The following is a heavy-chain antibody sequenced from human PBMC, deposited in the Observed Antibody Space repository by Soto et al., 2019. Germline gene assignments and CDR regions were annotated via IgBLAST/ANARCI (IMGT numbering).Heavy chain of an antibody. CDR1: GDSLSSSRYH. CDR2: IYYSGNT. D-gene: IGHD6-25*01. J-gene: IGHJ6*03. CDR3: ARHHTALYYYYYMDV. Sequence: SETLSLTCTVSGDSLSSSRYHWGWIRQPPGKGLEWIGTIYYSGNTYYNPSLKSRVTISVDTSKNQFALKVSSVIAADTAVYYCARHHTALYYYYYMDVWGKGTTVTVSS. V-gene: IGHV4-39*01.